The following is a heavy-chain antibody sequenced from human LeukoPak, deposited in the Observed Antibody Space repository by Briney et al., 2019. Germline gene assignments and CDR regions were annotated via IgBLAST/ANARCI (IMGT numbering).Heavy chain of an antibody. CDR2: IKQDGSEK. V-gene: IGHV3-7*03. D-gene: IGHD3-10*01. Sequence: GGSLRLSCAASGFTFSSYWMSWVRQAPGKGLEWVANIKQDGSEKYYVDSVKGRFTISRDNIKNTLYLQMNSLRAEDTALYYCARDISDSGSADYWGQGTLVTVSS. CDR3: ARDISDSGSADY. J-gene: IGHJ4*02. CDR1: GFTFSSYW.